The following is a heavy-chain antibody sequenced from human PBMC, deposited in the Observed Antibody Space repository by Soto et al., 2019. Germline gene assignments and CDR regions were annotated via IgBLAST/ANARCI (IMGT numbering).Heavy chain of an antibody. CDR1: GFTFSSYA. D-gene: IGHD3-16*02. CDR3: ASQSQFGGVSVNY. Sequence: QVQLVESGGGVVQPGRSLRLSCAASGFTFSSYAMHWVRQAPGKGLEWVAVISYDGSNKYYADSVKGRFTISRDNSKNTLYLEMNSLRGEDTAVYYCASQSQFGGVSVNYWGQGTLVTVS. J-gene: IGHJ4*02. V-gene: IGHV3-30-3*01. CDR2: ISYDGSNK.